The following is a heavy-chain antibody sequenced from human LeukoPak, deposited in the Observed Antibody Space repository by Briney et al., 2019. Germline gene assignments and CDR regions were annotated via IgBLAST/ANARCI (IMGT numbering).Heavy chain of an antibody. CDR1: GGSISSYY. J-gene: IGHJ5*02. CDR2: NYYSGST. D-gene: IGHD3-10*01. Sequence: SETLVLLCSVSGGSISSYYWSWTRQPPGKGLEWIGYNYYSGSTNYNPSLKSRVTISVDTSKTQFSLKLSSVTAADTAVYYSARLWCGELLPRAYNWFDPWGQGTLVTVSS. V-gene: IGHV4-59*08. CDR3: ARLWCGELLPRAYNWFDP.